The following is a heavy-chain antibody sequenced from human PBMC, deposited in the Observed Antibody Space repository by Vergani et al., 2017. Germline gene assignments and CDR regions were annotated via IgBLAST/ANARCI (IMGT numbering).Heavy chain of an antibody. CDR2: IYHSGST. Sequence: QVQLQESGPGLVKPSGTLSLTCAVSGGSISSSNWWSWVRQPPGKGLEWIGEIYHSGSTNYNPSLKSRVTISVDKSKNQFSLKLSSVTAADTAVYYCARDSSSGITMVRGEYYYGMDVWGQGTTVTVSS. CDR1: GGSISSSNW. J-gene: IGHJ6*02. D-gene: IGHD3-10*01. CDR3: ARDSSSGITMVRGEYYYGMDV. V-gene: IGHV4-4*02.